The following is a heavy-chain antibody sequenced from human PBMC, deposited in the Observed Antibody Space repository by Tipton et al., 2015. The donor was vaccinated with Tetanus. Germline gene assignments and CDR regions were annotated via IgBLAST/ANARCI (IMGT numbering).Heavy chain of an antibody. CDR3: ARIGWLQQNKPAFDI. D-gene: IGHD6-19*01. CDR1: GGSASSGSYY. Sequence: TLSLTCTVSGGSASSGSYYWSWIRQPPGKGLEWIGYFFYSGSTNYNPSLKSRVPMAVGTSKNQFSLKLSSVTAADTAAYYCARIGWLQQNKPAFDIWGQGTMVTVSS. J-gene: IGHJ3*02. V-gene: IGHV4-61*01. CDR2: FFYSGST.